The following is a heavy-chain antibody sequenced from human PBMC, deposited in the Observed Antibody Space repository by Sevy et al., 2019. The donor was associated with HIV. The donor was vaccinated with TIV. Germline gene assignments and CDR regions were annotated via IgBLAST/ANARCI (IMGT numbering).Heavy chain of an antibody. CDR3: AKGARCSGGSCYSRGAFDI. Sequence: GESLKISCVASGFTFTSYAMRWVRQAPGMGLEWVSAISGRGGSTYYADSVKGRFTISRDNSKNTLYLQMNSLRAEDTAVYYCAKGARCSGGSCYSRGAFDIWGQGTMVTVSS. J-gene: IGHJ3*02. D-gene: IGHD2-15*01. CDR1: GFTFTSYA. CDR2: ISGRGGST. V-gene: IGHV3-23*01.